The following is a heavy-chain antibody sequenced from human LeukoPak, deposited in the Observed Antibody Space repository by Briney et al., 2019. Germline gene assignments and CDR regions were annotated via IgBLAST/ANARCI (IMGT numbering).Heavy chain of an antibody. CDR3: ARDIVVVRSYYYYMDV. CDR2: IKQDGSEK. Sequence: GGSLRLSCEASGLTFSSYWMSWVRQAPGKGLEWVANIKQDGSEKYYVDSVKGRFTISRDNAKNSLYLQMNSLRAEDTAVYYCARDIVVVRSYYYYMDVWGKGTTVTVSS. J-gene: IGHJ6*03. D-gene: IGHD2-2*01. V-gene: IGHV3-7*01. CDR1: GLTFSSYW.